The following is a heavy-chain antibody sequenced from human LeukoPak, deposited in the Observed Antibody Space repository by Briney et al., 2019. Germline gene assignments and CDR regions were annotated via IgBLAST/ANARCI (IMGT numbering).Heavy chain of an antibody. D-gene: IGHD5-12*01. Sequence: GGSLRLSCAASGFTFSSYWMSWVRQAPGKGLEWVANIKQDGSEKYYVDSVKGRFSISRDNAKHSLYLQMNSLRAEDTAVYYCAREWKWLRSRPTQNWGQGTLVTVSS. CDR2: IKQDGSEK. J-gene: IGHJ4*02. CDR1: GFTFSSYW. CDR3: AREWKWLRSRPTQN. V-gene: IGHV3-7*01.